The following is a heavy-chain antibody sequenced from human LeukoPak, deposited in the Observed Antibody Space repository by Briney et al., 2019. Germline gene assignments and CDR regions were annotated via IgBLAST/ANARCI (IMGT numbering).Heavy chain of an antibody. CDR3: AKSWRFLEWLPDV. J-gene: IGHJ6*02. CDR1: GFTFSSYA. CDR2: ISGSGGST. D-gene: IGHD3-3*01. Sequence: PGGSLRLSCAASGFTFSSYAMSWVRQAPGKGLEWVSAISGSGGSTYYADSMKGRLTISRDNSKNTLYLQMNSLRAEDTAVYYCAKSWRFLEWLPDVWGQGTTVTVSS. V-gene: IGHV3-23*01.